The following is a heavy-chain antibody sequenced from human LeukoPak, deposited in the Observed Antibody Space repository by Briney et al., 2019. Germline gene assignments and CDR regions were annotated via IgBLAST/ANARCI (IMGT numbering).Heavy chain of an antibody. CDR3: ARADDYGDYPDY. Sequence: ASVKVSCKASGYNFAGYYVHWVRQAPGQGLEWMGRINPNSGATRFAQKFQGRVTMTGDASITTAYMELSSLKSDDTAVYYCARADDYGDYPDYWGQGTLVTVSS. J-gene: IGHJ4*02. D-gene: IGHD4-17*01. CDR1: GYNFAGYY. CDR2: INPNSGAT. V-gene: IGHV1-2*06.